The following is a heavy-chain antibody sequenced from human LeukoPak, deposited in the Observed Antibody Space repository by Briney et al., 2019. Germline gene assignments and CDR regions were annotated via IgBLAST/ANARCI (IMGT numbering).Heavy chain of an antibody. CDR3: ARDNSVGDNAWWFDP. D-gene: IGHD1-26*01. V-gene: IGHV1-46*01. Sequence: GASVKVSCKASGYTFTSYYMHWVRQAPGQGLEWMGLTNPTGGSTGYAQKFQGGVTMTRDMSTSTDYMELSSLRSEDPAIYYCARDNSVGDNAWWFDPWGQGTLVTVSS. CDR1: GYTFTSYY. CDR2: TNPTGGST. J-gene: IGHJ5*02.